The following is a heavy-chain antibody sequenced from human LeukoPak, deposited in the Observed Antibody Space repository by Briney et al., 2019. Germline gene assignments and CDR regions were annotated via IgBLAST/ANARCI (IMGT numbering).Heavy chain of an antibody. D-gene: IGHD3-22*01. V-gene: IGHV4-59*01. Sequence: SETLSLTCTVSGGSISSYYWGWIRQPPGKGLEWIGYIYYSGSTNYNPSLKSRVTISVDTSKNQFSLKLSSVTAADTAVYYCARAEYYYDSSGYYYYYGMDVWGQGTTVTVSS. CDR2: IYYSGST. CDR1: GGSISSYY. CDR3: ARAEYYYDSSGYYYYYGMDV. J-gene: IGHJ6*02.